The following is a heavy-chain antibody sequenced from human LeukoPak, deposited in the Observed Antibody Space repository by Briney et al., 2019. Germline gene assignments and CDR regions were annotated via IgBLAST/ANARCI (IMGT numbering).Heavy chain of an antibody. CDR2: ISYDGSNK. CDR3: ARDISLSYYYDSSGYYSNWFDP. D-gene: IGHD3-22*01. CDR1: GFTFSSYW. V-gene: IGHV3-30*03. J-gene: IGHJ5*02. Sequence: GGSLRLSCAGSGFTFSSYWMSWVRQAPGKGLEWVAVISYDGSNKYYADSVKGRFTISRDNSKNTLYLQMNSLRAEDTAVYYCARDISLSYYYDSSGYYSNWFDPWGQGTLVTVSS.